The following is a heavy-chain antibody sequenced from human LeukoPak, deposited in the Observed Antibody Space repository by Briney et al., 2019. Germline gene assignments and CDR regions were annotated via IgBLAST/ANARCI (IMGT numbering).Heavy chain of an antibody. CDR2: ISGSGGST. Sequence: PGGSLRLSCAASGFTFSSYAMSWVRQAPGKGLEWVSAISGSGGSTYYADSVKGRFTISRDNSKNTLYLQMNRLRAEDTAVYYCAKAESSSWYGLIDYWGQGTLVTVSS. V-gene: IGHV3-23*01. CDR1: GFTFSSYA. D-gene: IGHD6-13*01. CDR3: AKAESSSWYGLIDY. J-gene: IGHJ4*02.